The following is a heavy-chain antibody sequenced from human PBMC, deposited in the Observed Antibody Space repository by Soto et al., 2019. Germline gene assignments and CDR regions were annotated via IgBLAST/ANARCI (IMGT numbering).Heavy chain of an antibody. Sequence: EVQLVESGGGLVKPGGSLRLSCTASGFTFSDYSMDWVRQTPGKGLEWVSYISESSDTIYYAVSVKGRFTISRDNAKNSLFLQRSSLRGEDTGVYYCARDKMGELSIADYWGQGTPVTVSS. J-gene: IGHJ4*02. CDR1: GFTFSDYS. CDR3: ARDKMGELSIADY. V-gene: IGHV3-48*01. D-gene: IGHD3-16*02. CDR2: ISESSDTI.